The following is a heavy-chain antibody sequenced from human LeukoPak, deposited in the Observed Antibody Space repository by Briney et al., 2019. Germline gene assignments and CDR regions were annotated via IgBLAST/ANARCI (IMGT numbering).Heavy chain of an antibody. CDR3: AKGNYYDSSGYLRVAFDI. J-gene: IGHJ3*02. CDR2: ISYDGSNK. CDR1: GFTFSSYG. V-gene: IGHV3-30*18. D-gene: IGHD3-22*01. Sequence: PGRSLRLSCAASGFTFSSYGMHWVRQAPGKGLEWVAVISYDGSNKYYADSVKGRFTISRDNSKNTLYLQMNSLRAEDTAVYYCAKGNYYDSSGYLRVAFDIWGQGTMVTVSS.